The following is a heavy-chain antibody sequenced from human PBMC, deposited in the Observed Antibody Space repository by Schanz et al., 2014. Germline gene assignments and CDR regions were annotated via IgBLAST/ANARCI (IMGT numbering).Heavy chain of an antibody. CDR2: MNPNSGNP. CDR3: ARAKRFGDMDV. D-gene: IGHD3-10*01. CDR1: GGTFSTYT. Sequence: QVQLVQSGAEVKKPGSSVKVSCKASGGTFSTYTISWVRQAPGQGLEWLGWMNPNSGNPGFAQKFRGRVTLTTDTSTSTAYMELRNLRSDDTAVYYCARAKRFGDMDVWGQGTTVTVS. J-gene: IGHJ6*02. V-gene: IGHV1-69*08.